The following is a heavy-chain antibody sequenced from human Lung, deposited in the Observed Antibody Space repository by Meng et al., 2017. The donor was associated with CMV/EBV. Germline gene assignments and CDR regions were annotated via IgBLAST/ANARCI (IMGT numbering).Heavy chain of an antibody. CDR3: ARSDMIRGVVVLDY. CDR1: GYTFIAYA. Sequence: ASVXVSXKASGYTFIAYAFSWVRQAPGQGHEWTGWISAYNGNTNYAQKVQGRVTMTTDTSTSTAYMELRSLRSDDTAVYYCARSDMIRGVVVLDYWGQGTLVTVSS. CDR2: ISAYNGNT. V-gene: IGHV1-18*01. D-gene: IGHD3-10*01. J-gene: IGHJ4*02.